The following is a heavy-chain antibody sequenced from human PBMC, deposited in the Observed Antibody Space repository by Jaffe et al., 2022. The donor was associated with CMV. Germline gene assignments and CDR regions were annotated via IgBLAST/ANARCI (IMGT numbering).Heavy chain of an antibody. J-gene: IGHJ4*02. CDR2: ISSSGSTI. CDR1: GFTFSSYE. V-gene: IGHV3-48*03. Sequence: EVQLVESGGGLVQPGGSLRLSCAASGFTFSSYEMNWVRQAPGKGLEWVSYISSSGSTIYYADSVKGRFTISRDNAKNSLYLQMNSLRAEDTAVYYCARAPLWFGESTPYYFDYWGQGTLVTVSS. CDR3: ARAPLWFGESTPYYFDY. D-gene: IGHD3-10*01.